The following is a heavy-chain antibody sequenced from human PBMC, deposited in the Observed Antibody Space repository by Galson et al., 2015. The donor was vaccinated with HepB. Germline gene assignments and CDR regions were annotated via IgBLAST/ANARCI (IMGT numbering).Heavy chain of an antibody. CDR2: INQDGGAR. CDR1: GFTFTNYY. V-gene: IGHV3-7*01. J-gene: IGHJ3*01. Sequence: SLRLSCAASGFTFTNYYMGWVRQAPGKGLEWVAYINQDGGARFYVDSVRGRFTISRDNTDNLLYLQMNSLRVEDTAVYYCARWSLAFDFRGQGTILTVSS. CDR3: ARWSLAFDF.